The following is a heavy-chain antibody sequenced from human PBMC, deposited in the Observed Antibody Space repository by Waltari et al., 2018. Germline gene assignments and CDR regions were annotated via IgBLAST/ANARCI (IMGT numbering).Heavy chain of an antibody. CDR1: GFTFSSYA. V-gene: IGHV3-30-3*01. D-gene: IGHD3-22*01. CDR2: ISYDGSNK. Sequence: QVQLVESGGGVVQPGRSLRLSCAASGFTFSSYAMHWVRQAPGKGLEWVEVISYDGSNKYYADSVKGRFTISRDNSKNTLYLQMNSLRAEDTAVYYCARALTYYYDSSGYSYFDYWGQGTLVTVSS. J-gene: IGHJ4*02. CDR3: ARALTYYYDSSGYSYFDY.